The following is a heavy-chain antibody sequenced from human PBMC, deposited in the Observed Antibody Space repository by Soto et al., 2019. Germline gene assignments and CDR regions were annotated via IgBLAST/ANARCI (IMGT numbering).Heavy chain of an antibody. CDR2: ISSSGSTI. CDR1: GFTFSSYE. CDR3: ARARGNDWYSDY. D-gene: IGHD2-21*02. J-gene: IGHJ4*02. V-gene: IGHV3-48*03. Sequence: GGSLRLSCAASGFTFSSYEMNWVRQAPGKGLEWVSYISSSGSTIYYADSVKGRFTISRDNAKNSLYLQMNSLRAEDTAVYYCARARGNDWYSDYWGQGTMVTV.